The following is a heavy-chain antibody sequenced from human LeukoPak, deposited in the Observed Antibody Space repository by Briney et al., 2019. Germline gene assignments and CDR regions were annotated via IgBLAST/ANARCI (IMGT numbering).Heavy chain of an antibody. CDR2: ISAYNGNT. V-gene: IGHV1-18*01. CDR3: ARDWLAQYCSSTSCSPNLSYYYGMDV. CDR1: GYTFTSYG. J-gene: IGHJ6*02. Sequence: PGASVKVSCKASGYTFTSYGISWVRQAPGQGLEWMGWISAYNGNTNYAQKLQGRVTMTTDTSTSTAYMELRSLRSDDTAVYYCARDWLAQYCSSTSCSPNLSYYYGMDVWGQGTTVTVSS. D-gene: IGHD2-2*01.